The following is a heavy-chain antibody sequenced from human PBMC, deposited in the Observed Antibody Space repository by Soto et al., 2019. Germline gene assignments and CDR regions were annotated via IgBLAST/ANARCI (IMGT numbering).Heavy chain of an antibody. CDR2: INPNGGST. CDR3: ARGRWLRPGGGGTEPLDI. J-gene: IGHJ3*02. Sequence: QVQLVQSGAEVEKPGASVKISCKASGYSFTSQYVHWVRQAPGQGLEWMGIINPNGGSTTYAQKFQGRVTMPGDTATSKVHMERGRLTSGDTAVYYCARGRWLRPGGGGTEPLDIWGQGTMVTVTS. D-gene: IGHD5-12*01. CDR1: GYSFTSQY. V-gene: IGHV1-46*03.